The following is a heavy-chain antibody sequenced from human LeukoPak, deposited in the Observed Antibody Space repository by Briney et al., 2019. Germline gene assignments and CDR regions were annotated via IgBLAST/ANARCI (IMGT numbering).Heavy chain of an antibody. CDR3: AKPAISSRGWYYDY. Sequence: PGGSLRLSCAASGFTFSSYAMSWVRQAPGKGLEWVSVISGSGGSTYYADSVKGRFTISRDNSKNTLYLQMNSLRAEDTAVYYCAKPAISSRGWYYDYWGQGTLVTVSS. CDR1: GFTFSSYA. CDR2: ISGSGGST. D-gene: IGHD6-19*01. J-gene: IGHJ4*02. V-gene: IGHV3-23*01.